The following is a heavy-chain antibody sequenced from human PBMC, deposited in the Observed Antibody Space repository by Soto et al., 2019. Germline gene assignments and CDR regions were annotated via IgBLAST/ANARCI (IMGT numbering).Heavy chain of an antibody. CDR2: IIPILEVA. V-gene: IGHV1-69*08. CDR3: GRDSPIGIVFSGYDVLDY. CDR1: GGTFSTST. D-gene: IGHD5-12*01. J-gene: IGHJ4*02. Sequence: QVQLVQSGAEVKKPGSSVKVSCKASGGTFSTSTFTWVRQAPGQGLEWMGRIIPILEVADYAQEFQGRVTSTGDKSTRKACIESSRPITEDTAVDFCGRDSPIGIVFSGYDVLDYWGQGTLVTVSS.